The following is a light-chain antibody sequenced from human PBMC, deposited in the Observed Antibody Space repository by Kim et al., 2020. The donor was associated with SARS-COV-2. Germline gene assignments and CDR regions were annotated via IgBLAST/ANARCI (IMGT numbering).Light chain of an antibody. J-gene: IGLJ3*02. V-gene: IGLV4-69*02. CDR3: QTWGTGIWV. CDR2: LYSDGSH. CDR1: SGHRSYA. Sequence: SVNLACTLSSGHRSYAIAWHKQQPDKGPRYLMKLYSDGSHTKGDGIPGRLSGSSSGTERYLTISSLQPDDEADYYCQTWGTGIWVFGGGTQLTVL.